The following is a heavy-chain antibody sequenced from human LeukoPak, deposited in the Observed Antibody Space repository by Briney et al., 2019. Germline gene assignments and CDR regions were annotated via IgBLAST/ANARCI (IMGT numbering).Heavy chain of an antibody. Sequence: PGGSLRLSCAASGFTFSSYGMHWVRQAPGKGLEWVAFIRYDGSDKYYADSVKGRFTISRDNTENTLDLQVNGLKPEDTAVYYCATGSSGWNGFDYWGQGALVTLSS. J-gene: IGHJ4*02. D-gene: IGHD6-19*01. CDR2: IRYDGSDK. CDR3: ATGSSGWNGFDY. CDR1: GFTFSSYG. V-gene: IGHV3-30*02.